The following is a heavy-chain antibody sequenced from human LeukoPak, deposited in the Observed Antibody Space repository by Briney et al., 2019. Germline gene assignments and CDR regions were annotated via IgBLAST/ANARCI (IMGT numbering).Heavy chain of an antibody. CDR3: ARDDGSGSYYPDYYYYGMDV. Sequence: SQTLSLTCTVSGGSISSGDYYWGWIRQPPGKGLEWIGYIYYSGSTYYNPSLKSRVTISVDTSKNQLSLKLSSVTAADTAVYYCARDDGSGSYYPDYYYYGMDVWGKGTTVTVSS. CDR1: GGSISSGDYY. CDR2: IYYSGST. V-gene: IGHV4-30-4*01. D-gene: IGHD3-10*01. J-gene: IGHJ6*04.